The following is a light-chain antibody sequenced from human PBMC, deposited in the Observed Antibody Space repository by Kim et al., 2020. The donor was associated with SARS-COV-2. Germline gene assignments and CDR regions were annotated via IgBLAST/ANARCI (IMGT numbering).Light chain of an antibody. Sequence: EIVLTQSPGTLSLSPGERATLSCRASQSVTSNYLAWYQQKPGQAPRLLIYGASSRATGIPDRFSGSGSGTDFTLTISRVEPEDFAEYYCQQHSTSPTFGQGTKVDIK. CDR3: QQHSTSPT. J-gene: IGKJ1*01. V-gene: IGKV3-20*01. CDR2: GAS. CDR1: QSVTSNY.